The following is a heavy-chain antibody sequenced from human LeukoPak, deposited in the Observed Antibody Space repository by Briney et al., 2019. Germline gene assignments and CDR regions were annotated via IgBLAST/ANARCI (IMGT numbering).Heavy chain of an antibody. D-gene: IGHD3-10*01. Sequence: GRSLRLSCAASGFTFSSYAMHWVRQAPGKGLEWVAVISYDGSNKYYADSVKGRFTISRDNGKNSLYLQMNSLRAEDTAVYYCARGGVTTFDYWGQGTLVTVSS. J-gene: IGHJ4*02. CDR1: GFTFSSYA. CDR3: ARGGVTTFDY. V-gene: IGHV3-30-3*01. CDR2: ISYDGSNK.